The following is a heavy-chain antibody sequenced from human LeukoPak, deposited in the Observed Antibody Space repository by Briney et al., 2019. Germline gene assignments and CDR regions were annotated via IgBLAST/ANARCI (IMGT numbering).Heavy chain of an antibody. CDR1: GFTFSSYA. D-gene: IGHD5-18*01. Sequence: GGSLRLSCAASGFTFSSYAMSWVRQAPGKGLEWVLAISGSDGGTYYADSVKGRFTISRDNSKNMLSLQMNTLRAEDTAIYYCAKGYTFGPNWFDPWGQGTLVTVSS. CDR2: ISGSDGGT. J-gene: IGHJ5*02. V-gene: IGHV3-23*01. CDR3: AKGYTFGPNWFDP.